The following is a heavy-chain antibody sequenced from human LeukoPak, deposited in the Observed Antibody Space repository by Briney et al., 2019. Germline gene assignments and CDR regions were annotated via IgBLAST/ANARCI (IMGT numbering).Heavy chain of an antibody. J-gene: IGHJ4*02. D-gene: IGHD1-26*01. V-gene: IGHV4-31*03. CDR2: IYYSGST. CDR1: GGTFSSYAI. Sequence: SCKASGGTFSSYAISWIRQHPGKGLEWIGYIYYSGSTYYNPSLKSRVTISVDTSKNQFSLKLSSVTAADTAVYYCARGFGVGATRFDYWGQGTLVTVSS. CDR3: ARGFGVGATRFDY.